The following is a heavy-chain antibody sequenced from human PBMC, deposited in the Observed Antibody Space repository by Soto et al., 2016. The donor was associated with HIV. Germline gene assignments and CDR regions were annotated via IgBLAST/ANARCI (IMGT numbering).Heavy chain of an antibody. CDR1: GGSISSYY. V-gene: IGHV4-59*01. Sequence: QVQLQESGPGLVKPSGTLSLTCTVSGGSISSYYWSWIRQPPGKGLEWIGYIYYSGSTNYNPSLKSRVTISVDTSKNQFSLKLSSVTAADTAVYYCARDFWDYSGSYYFDLLGPGNPGTPSPQ. D-gene: IGHD1-26*01. CDR2: IYYSGST. CDR3: ARDFWDYSGSYYFDL. J-gene: IGHJ4*02.